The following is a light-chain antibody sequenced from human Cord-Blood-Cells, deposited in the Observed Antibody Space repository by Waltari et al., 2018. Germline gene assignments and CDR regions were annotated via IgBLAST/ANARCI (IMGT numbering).Light chain of an antibody. CDR3: QQYNNWPPYT. CDR2: GAS. V-gene: IGKV3-15*01. J-gene: IGKJ2*01. Sequence: IVLTPSPATLSVSPRERATLSCRASQSVSSNLAWYQQKPGQAPRLLIYGASTRATGIPARFSGSGSGTEFTLTISSLQSEDFAVYYCQQYNNWPPYTFGQGTKLEIK. CDR1: QSVSSN.